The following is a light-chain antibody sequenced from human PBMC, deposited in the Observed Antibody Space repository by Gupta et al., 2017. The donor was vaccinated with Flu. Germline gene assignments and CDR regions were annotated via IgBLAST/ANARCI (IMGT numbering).Light chain of an antibody. CDR3: QQDSSSQT. Sequence: LATLSLSPGERATLSCGASQSVSSRYLAWYQHKPGLAPRLLIYDASTRATGIPDRFSGSGSGTDFTLTSSRLEPEDFALYYWQQDSSSQTFGQGTKVEIK. J-gene: IGKJ1*01. V-gene: IGKV3D-20*01. CDR1: QSVSSRY. CDR2: DAS.